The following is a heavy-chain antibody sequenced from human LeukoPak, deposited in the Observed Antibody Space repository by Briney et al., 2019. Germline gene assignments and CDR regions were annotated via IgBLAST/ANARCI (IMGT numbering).Heavy chain of an antibody. J-gene: IGHJ6*02. Sequence: GRSLRLSCAASGFTFSSYGMHWVRQAPGKGLEWVAVISYDGSNKYYADSVKGRFTISRDNSKNTLYLQMNSLRAEDTAVYYCAKESSTSGYYYYGMDVWGQGTTVTVSS. CDR2: ISYDGSNK. CDR3: AKESSTSGYYYYGMDV. V-gene: IGHV3-30*18. CDR1: GFTFSSYG. D-gene: IGHD2-2*01.